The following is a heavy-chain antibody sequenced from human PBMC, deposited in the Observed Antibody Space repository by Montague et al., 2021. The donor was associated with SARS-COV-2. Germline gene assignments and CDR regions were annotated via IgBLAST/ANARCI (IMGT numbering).Heavy chain of an antibody. CDR3: ARRKYSYGWGD. V-gene: IGHV4-39*01. CDR1: GGSIRSSSYY. CDR2: VDYSGNT. J-gene: IGHJ4*02. Sequence: SETLSLTCTVSGGSIRSSSYYWGWIRQSPGKGLEWIASVDYSGNTYYSPSLKSRLTISVDTSKNQFSLKLNSVTAADTALYYCARRKYSYGWGDWGQGTLVTVSS. D-gene: IGHD5-18*01.